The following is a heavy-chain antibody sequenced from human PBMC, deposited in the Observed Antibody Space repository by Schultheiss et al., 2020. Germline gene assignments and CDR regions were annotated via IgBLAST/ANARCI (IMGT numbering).Heavy chain of an antibody. CDR2: ISSSSSYT. V-gene: IGHV3-11*05. Sequence: GGSLRLSCAASGFTFSDYYMSWIRQAPGKGLEWVSYISSSSSYTNYADSVKGRFTISRDNAKNSLYLQMNSLRAEDTAVYYCARDYMSRRYFDWSPMYNWFDPWGQGTLVTVSS. CDR1: GFTFSDYY. D-gene: IGHD3-9*01. CDR3: ARDYMSRRYFDWSPMYNWFDP. J-gene: IGHJ5*02.